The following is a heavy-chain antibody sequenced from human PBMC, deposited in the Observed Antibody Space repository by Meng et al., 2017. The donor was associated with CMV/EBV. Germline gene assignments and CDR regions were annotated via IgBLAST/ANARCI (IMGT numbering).Heavy chain of an antibody. CDR2: INPGGGST. CDR3: ARDLSPLRAFDI. Sequence: CKGTGYNFNNEYMQWVRQARGQGLEWRGIINPGGGSTSYAQKFQGRVTMTRDTSTSTVYMELSSLRSEDTAVYYCARDLSPLRAFDIWGQGTMVTVSS. V-gene: IGHV1-46*02. CDR1: GYNFNNEY. J-gene: IGHJ3*02.